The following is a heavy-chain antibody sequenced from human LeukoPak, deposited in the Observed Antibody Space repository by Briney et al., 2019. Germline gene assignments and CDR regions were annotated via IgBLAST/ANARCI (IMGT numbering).Heavy chain of an antibody. CDR2: ISSSGGNI. J-gene: IGHJ4*02. CDR3: ARGTTGTTVAYGYSLDS. Sequence: GGSLRLSCAASGFTFSDYYMSWIRQAPGKGLEWVLYISSSGGNIYYADSVKGRFTISRDNAMNSLSLEMNSLRVEDTGVYYCARGTTGTTVAYGYSLDSWGQGTLVTVSS. V-gene: IGHV3-11*01. D-gene: IGHD1-7*01. CDR1: GFTFSDYY.